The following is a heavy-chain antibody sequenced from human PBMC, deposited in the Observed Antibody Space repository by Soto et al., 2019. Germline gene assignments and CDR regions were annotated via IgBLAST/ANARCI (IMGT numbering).Heavy chain of an antibody. CDR1: GGTFISDA. Sequence: QVRLVQSAAEVKKAGSSVKVSCEASGGTFISDAVTWVRQAPGQGLEWMGGVIPMFPKANYAQKFQGRATITADKSTSTVYMELHSLKSEDTALYYCARCHSDSSGPGYLDSWGQGTLVTVTS. V-gene: IGHV1-69*06. D-gene: IGHD3-22*01. J-gene: IGHJ4*02. CDR2: VIPMFPKA. CDR3: ARCHSDSSGPGYLDS.